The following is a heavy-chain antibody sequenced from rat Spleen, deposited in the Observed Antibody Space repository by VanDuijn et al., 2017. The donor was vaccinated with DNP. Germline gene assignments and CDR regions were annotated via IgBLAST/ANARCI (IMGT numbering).Heavy chain of an antibody. CDR1: GFTFSNYG. CDR2: ISYDGSST. J-gene: IGHJ2*01. V-gene: IGHV5-29*01. CDR3: ARLTTFDY. Sequence: EVQLVESGGGLVQPGRSLKLSCAASGFTFSNYGMAWVRQAPTKGLEWVATISYDGSSTYYRDSVKGRFTISRDNAKSTLYLQMDSLRSEDTATYYCARLTTFDYWGQGVMVTVSS. D-gene: IGHD1-1*01.